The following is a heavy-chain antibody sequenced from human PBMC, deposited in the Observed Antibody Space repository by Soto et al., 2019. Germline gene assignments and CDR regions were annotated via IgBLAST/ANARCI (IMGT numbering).Heavy chain of an antibody. Sequence: PSETLSLTCTVSGGSISSGGYYWSWIRQHPGKGLEWIGYIYYSGSTYYNPSLKSRVTISVDTSKNQFSLKLSSVTAADTAVYYCARSVRLSAILYFDYWGQGTLVTVSS. CDR3: ARSVRLSAILYFDY. CDR2: IYYSGST. V-gene: IGHV4-31*03. D-gene: IGHD2-2*02. J-gene: IGHJ4*02. CDR1: GGSISSGGYY.